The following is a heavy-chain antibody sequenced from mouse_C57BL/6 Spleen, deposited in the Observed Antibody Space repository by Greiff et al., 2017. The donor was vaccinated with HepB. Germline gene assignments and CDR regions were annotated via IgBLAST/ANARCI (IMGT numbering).Heavy chain of an antibody. CDR2: ISSGGDYI. CDR1: GFTFSSYA. V-gene: IGHV5-9-1*02. J-gene: IGHJ1*03. D-gene: IGHD1-1*01. Sequence: EVKLVESGEGLVKPGGSLKLSCAASGFTFSSYAMSWVRQTPEKRLEWVAYISSGGDYIYYADTVKGRFTISRDNAKNPLYLQMSSLTSEDTALYYCTTTVVDPYWYFDVWGTGTTVTVSS. CDR3: TTTVVDPYWYFDV.